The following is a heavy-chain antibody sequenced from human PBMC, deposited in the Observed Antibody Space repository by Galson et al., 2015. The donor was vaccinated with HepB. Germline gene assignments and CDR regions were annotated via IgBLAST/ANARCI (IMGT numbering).Heavy chain of an antibody. D-gene: IGHD3-16*01. CDR1: GYTLTELS. CDR3: ATGGYDYIWGSYY. CDR2: FDFENGET. V-gene: IGHV1-24*01. J-gene: IGHJ4*02. Sequence: SVKVSCKVSGYTLTELSMHWVRQAPGKGLEWMGGFDFENGETVYAQKFQGRVTMTEDTSIDTAYMELSSLRSEDTAVYYCATGGYDYIWGSYYWGQGTLVTVSS.